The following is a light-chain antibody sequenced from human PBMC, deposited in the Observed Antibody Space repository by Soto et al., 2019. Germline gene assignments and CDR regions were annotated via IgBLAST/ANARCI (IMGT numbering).Light chain of an antibody. Sequence: TQSPGTLSLSPGERATLSCRASHSVDNYLAWYQQKPGQAPRLLIYDASNRATGIPARFSGSGSGTDFTLTISSLAPEDVAVYYCQQRSHWPPTFGQGTKLEI. V-gene: IGKV3-11*01. J-gene: IGKJ2*01. CDR1: HSVDNY. CDR2: DAS. CDR3: QQRSHWPPT.